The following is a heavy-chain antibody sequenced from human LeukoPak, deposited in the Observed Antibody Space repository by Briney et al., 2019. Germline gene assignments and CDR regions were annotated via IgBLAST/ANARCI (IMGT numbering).Heavy chain of an antibody. Sequence: ASVKVSCKASGYTFTSYYMHWVRQAPGQGLEWMGIINPSGGSTSYAQKFQGRVTMTRDTSTSTVYMELSSLRSEDTAVYYCARRSGVVTANDAFDIWGQGTMVTVSS. V-gene: IGHV1-46*01. D-gene: IGHD2-21*02. CDR2: INPSGGST. CDR1: GYTFTSYY. CDR3: ARRSGVVTANDAFDI. J-gene: IGHJ3*02.